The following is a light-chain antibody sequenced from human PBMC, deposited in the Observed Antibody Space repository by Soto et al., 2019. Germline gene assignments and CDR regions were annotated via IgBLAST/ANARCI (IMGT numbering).Light chain of an antibody. CDR3: QQYYGYPRT. CDR2: AAS. J-gene: IGKJ2*02. V-gene: IGKV1-8*01. Sequence: AIRMTQSPSSFSASTGDRVTITCRASQDIANYVAWYQQKPGEAPNLLIYAASTLQSGVPSRFSGSGSGTDFTLTVSCLQSEDLATYYCQQYYGYPRTFGQGTKLEIK. CDR1: QDIANY.